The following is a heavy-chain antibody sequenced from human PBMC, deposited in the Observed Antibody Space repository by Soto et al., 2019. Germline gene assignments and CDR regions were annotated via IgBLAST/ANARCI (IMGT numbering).Heavy chain of an antibody. V-gene: IGHV1-18*01. CDR2: ISAYNGNT. Sequence: QVQLVQSGAEVKKPGASVKVSCKASGYTFTSYGISWVRQAPGQGLEWMGWISAYNGNTNYAQKLQGRVTMTTDTAASTASMELRGLRPDDTDVYYCARTAQRWLQFIGQGGMDVGGEGTTVAVSS. D-gene: IGHD5-12*01. CDR3: ARTAQRWLQFIGQGGMDV. J-gene: IGHJ6*04. CDR1: GYTFTSYG.